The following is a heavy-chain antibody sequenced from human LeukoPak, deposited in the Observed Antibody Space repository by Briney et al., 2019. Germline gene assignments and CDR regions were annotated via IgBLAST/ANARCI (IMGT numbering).Heavy chain of an antibody. CDR1: GFTFSSYA. CDR2: ISGSGGST. D-gene: IGHD6-19*01. J-gene: IGHJ4*02. V-gene: IGHV3-23*01. CDR3: AKDAPPWLSYSSGWYPLDY. Sequence: GGSLRLSCAASGFTFSSYAMSWVRQAPGKGLEWVSAISGSGGSTYYADSVKGRFTISRDNSKNTLYLQMNSLRAEDTAVYYCAKDAPPWLSYSSGWYPLDYWGQGTLVTVSS.